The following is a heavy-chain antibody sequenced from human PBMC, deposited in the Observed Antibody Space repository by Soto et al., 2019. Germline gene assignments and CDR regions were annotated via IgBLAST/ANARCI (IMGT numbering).Heavy chain of an antibody. D-gene: IGHD1-26*01. CDR2: IYYSGST. J-gene: IGHJ4*02. CDR1: GGSISSYY. V-gene: IGHV4-59*01. Sequence: SETLSLTCTVSGGSISSYYWSWIRQPPGKGLEWIGYIYYSGSTNYNPSLKSRVTISVDTSKNQFSLKLSSVTAADTAVYYCARMELPPTYFDYWGQGTLVTVSS. CDR3: ARMELPPTYFDY.